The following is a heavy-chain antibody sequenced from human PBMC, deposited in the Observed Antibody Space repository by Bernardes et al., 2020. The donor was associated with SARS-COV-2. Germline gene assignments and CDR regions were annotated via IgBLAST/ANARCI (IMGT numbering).Heavy chain of an antibody. J-gene: IGHJ5*02. CDR1: GYTLTELS. CDR2: FDPEDGET. CDR3: ATATEGYYYGSGSYYSFWFVP. Sequence: ASVKVSCKVSGYTLTELSMHWVRQAPGKGLEWMGGFDPEDGETIYAQKFQGRVTMTEDTSTDTAYMELSSLRSEDTAVYYCATATEGYYYGSGSYYSFWFVPWGQGTLVSVAS. D-gene: IGHD3-10*01. V-gene: IGHV1-24*01.